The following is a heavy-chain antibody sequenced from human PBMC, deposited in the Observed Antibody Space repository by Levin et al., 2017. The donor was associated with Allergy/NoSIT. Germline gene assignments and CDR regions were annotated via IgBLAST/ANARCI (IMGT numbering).Heavy chain of an antibody. CDR2: INPNSGGT. CDR3: ARGKYWNDPFDY. Sequence: GESLKISCKASGYTFTGYYVHWVRQAPGQGLEWMGRINPNSGGTNYAQKFQGRVTMTRDTSISTAYMDLSRLRSDDTAVYYCARGKYWNDPFDYWGQGTLVTVSS. J-gene: IGHJ4*02. D-gene: IGHD1-1*01. V-gene: IGHV1-2*06. CDR1: GYTFTGYY.